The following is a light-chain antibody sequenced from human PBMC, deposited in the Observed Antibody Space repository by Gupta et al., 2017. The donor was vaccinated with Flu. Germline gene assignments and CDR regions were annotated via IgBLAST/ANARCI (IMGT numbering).Light chain of an antibody. V-gene: IGLV3-25*03. CDR3: QSADSSGTRWV. CDR1: ALPKQY. Sequence: GQTARITCSGDALPKQYAYWYQQKPGQAPVLVIYKDSERPSGIPERFSGSSSGTTVTLTISGVQAEDEADYYCQSADSSGTRWVFGTGTKVTVL. J-gene: IGLJ1*01. CDR2: KDS.